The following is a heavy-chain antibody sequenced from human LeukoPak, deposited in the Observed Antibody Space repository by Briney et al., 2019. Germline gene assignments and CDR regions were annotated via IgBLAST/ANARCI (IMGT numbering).Heavy chain of an antibody. CDR2: IIPIFGTA. D-gene: IGHD3-22*01. CDR3: ARVKSYYYDTSDKDAFDI. V-gene: IGHV1-69*13. Sequence: SVKVSCKASGYTFTGYYMHWVRQAPGQGLEWMGGIIPIFGTANYAQKFQGRVTITADESTSTAYMELSSLRSEDTAVYYCARVKSYYYDTSDKDAFDIWGQGTMVTVSS. J-gene: IGHJ3*02. CDR1: GYTFTGYY.